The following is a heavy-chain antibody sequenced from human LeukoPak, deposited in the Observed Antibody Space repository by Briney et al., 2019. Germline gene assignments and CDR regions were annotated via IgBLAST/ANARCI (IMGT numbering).Heavy chain of an antibody. CDR1: GFTVRGNY. CDR3: ARLYYDILTAIRN. CDR2: IYNDGGT. Sequence: GGSQRLSCAASGFTVRGNYMSWVRQAPGRGLEWVSIIYNDGGTYYAGSVKGRFTISRDNSKNTLFLQMNSLRAEDTAVYFCARLYYDILTAIRNWGQGTLVTVSS. J-gene: IGHJ4*02. D-gene: IGHD3-9*01. V-gene: IGHV3-53*01.